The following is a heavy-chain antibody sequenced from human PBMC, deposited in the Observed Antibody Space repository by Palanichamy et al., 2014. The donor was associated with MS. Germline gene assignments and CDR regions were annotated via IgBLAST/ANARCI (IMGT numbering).Heavy chain of an antibody. Sequence: QLVQSGAEVKKPGASVKVSCKASGYTFTGYYMHWVRQAPGQGLEWMGWINPNSGGTNYAQKFQGWVTMTRDTSTSTAYMELSRLRSDDTAVYYCARAYCSSTSCYTHYYYYGMDVWGQGTTVTVSS. J-gene: IGHJ6*02. CDR1: GYTFTGYY. V-gene: IGHV1-2*04. CDR2: INPNSGGT. D-gene: IGHD2-2*02. CDR3: ARAYCSSTSCYTHYYYYGMDV.